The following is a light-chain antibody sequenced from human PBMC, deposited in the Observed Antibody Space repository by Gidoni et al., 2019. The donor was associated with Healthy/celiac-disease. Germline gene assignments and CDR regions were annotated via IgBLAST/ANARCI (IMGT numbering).Light chain of an antibody. CDR1: RSVSCY. V-gene: IGKV3-11*01. Sequence: EIVLTQSPAILSLSPGERDTLSCTASRSVSCYLAWYQLRPGQAPRLLIYDASNRATGIPARFSGSGSGTDFTLTIRSLEPEDFAVYYCQPRSNWPTWTFGQGTKVEIQ. CDR2: DAS. J-gene: IGKJ1*01. CDR3: QPRSNWPTWT.